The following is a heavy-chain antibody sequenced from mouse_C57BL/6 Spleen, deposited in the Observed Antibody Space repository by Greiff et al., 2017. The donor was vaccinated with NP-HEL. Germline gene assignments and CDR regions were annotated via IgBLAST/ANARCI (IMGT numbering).Heavy chain of an antibody. J-gene: IGHJ1*03. Sequence: VQLQQSGPELVKPGASVKIPCKASGYTFTDYNMDWVKQSHGKSLEWIGDINPNNGGTIYNQKFKGKATLTVDKSSSTAYMELRSLTSEDTAVYYCARRMGDYDPYWYFDVWGTGTTVTVSS. CDR3: ARRMGDYDPYWYFDV. CDR1: GYTFTDYN. D-gene: IGHD2-4*01. V-gene: IGHV1-18*01. CDR2: INPNNGGT.